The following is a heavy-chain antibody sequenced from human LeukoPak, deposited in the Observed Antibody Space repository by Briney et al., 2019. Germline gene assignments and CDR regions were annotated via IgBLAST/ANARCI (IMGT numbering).Heavy chain of an antibody. D-gene: IGHD4-23*01. CDR2: ISGSGGTT. V-gene: IGHV3-23*01. CDR1: GFTFGDYA. CDR3: AKARFGGNSPAIYTLDV. J-gene: IGHJ6*02. Sequence: GRSLRLSCTASGFTFGDYAMSWVRQAPGMGLAWVSAISGSGGTTYYADSVKGRFTISRDNSKNTLYLQLNSLRAENTAVYYCAKARFGGNSPAIYTLDVWGQGTTVTVSS.